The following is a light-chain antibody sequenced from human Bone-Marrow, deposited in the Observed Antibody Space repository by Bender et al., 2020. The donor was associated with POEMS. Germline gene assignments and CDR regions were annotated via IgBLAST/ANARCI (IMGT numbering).Light chain of an antibody. Sequence: SDELTQPPSVSVSPGQTARITCSGDVLSNQYVYWYQQKQGQAPVAVIYKDTERPSGIPERFSGSSSGTTVTLTISGVQAEDEADYYCQSADSSGPYPSNVLFGGGTKLTVL. CDR2: KDT. V-gene: IGLV3-25*03. CDR3: QSADSSGPYPSNVL. CDR1: VLSNQY. J-gene: IGLJ2*01.